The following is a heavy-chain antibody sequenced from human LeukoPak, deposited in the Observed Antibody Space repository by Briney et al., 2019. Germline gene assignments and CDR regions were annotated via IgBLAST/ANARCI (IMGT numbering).Heavy chain of an antibody. D-gene: IGHD6-13*01. CDR2: IIPILGIA. V-gene: IGHV1-69*04. CDR1: GGTFRSFA. Sequence: ASVKVPFKASGGTFRSFAFSWGGQAPGQGLEWMGRIIPILGIANYAQKFQGRVTITADKSTSTAYMELSSLRSEDTAVYYCARDHRRIAAAGGFDPWGQGTLVTVSS. J-gene: IGHJ5*02. CDR3: ARDHRRIAAAGGFDP.